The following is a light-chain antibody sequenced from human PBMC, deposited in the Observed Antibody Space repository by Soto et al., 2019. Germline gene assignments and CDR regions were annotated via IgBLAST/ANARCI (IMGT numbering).Light chain of an antibody. CDR1: QTVSSTY. J-gene: IGKJ5*01. CDR2: GPS. CDR3: HQYGSSPRT. V-gene: IGKV3-20*01. Sequence: IVLTQSPCTLSLSPGERATLSCMASQTVSSTYLAWYQHKLGQAPRLLIYGPSSRAAGITDRFSGSGSGTDFTLTISRLEPEDFAVYYCHQYGSSPRTFGQGTRLEI.